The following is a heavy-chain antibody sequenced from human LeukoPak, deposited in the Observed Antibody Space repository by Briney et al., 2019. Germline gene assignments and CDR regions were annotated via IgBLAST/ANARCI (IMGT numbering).Heavy chain of an antibody. V-gene: IGHV3-23*01. CDR3: VTVTSDY. Sequence: GGSLRLSCAASRFTFSSHAMSWVRQAPGKGLEWVSAMSGSGDRTYYADSVKGRFTMSRDNSKNTVYLQMNRLRAEDTAVYYCVTVTSDYWGQGTLVTVSS. CDR1: RFTFSSHA. CDR2: MSGSGDRT. J-gene: IGHJ4*02. D-gene: IGHD4-17*01.